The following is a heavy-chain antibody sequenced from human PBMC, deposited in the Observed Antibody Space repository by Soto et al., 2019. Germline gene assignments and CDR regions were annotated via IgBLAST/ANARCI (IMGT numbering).Heavy chain of an antibody. CDR1: GFNFRTYG. CDR2: ISYDGSSK. Sequence: VRLVESGGGVVQPGTSLRLSCAASGFNFRTYGMHWARQAPGKGLEWVAVISYDGSSKYYADSVKGRLTISRDNSKNTLYLQWNSLRGEDTAVYYCAGGWNYFDYWGQGTLVTVSS. J-gene: IGHJ4*02. D-gene: IGHD1-1*01. CDR3: AGGWNYFDY. V-gene: IGHV3-30*03.